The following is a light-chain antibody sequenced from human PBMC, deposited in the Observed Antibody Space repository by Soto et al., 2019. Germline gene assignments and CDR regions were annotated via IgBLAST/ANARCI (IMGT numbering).Light chain of an antibody. CDR3: QQYGSSPQT. CDR2: GAS. Sequence: EIVMTQSPATLTVSPGERATLSCRASQRVASNLAWYQQKPGQAPRLLIYGASTRATGIPDRFSGSGSGTDFTLTISRLEPEDFAVYYCQQYGSSPQTFGQGTKVDIK. V-gene: IGKV3-20*01. CDR1: QRVASN. J-gene: IGKJ1*01.